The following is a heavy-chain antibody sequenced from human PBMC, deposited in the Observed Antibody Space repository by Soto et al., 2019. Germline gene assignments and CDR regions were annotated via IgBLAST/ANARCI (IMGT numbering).Heavy chain of an antibody. J-gene: IGHJ4*02. Sequence: GGSLRLSCAASEFNFSSYGMHWVRKAPGKGLEWVAVISYDGSNKYYADSVKGRFTISRDNSKNTLYLQMNSLRAEDTAVYYCAKSGDGYNPPSGNYFDYWGQGTLVTVSS. CDR2: ISYDGSNK. D-gene: IGHD3-10*01. CDR3: AKSGDGYNPPSGNYFDY. CDR1: EFNFSSYG. V-gene: IGHV3-30*18.